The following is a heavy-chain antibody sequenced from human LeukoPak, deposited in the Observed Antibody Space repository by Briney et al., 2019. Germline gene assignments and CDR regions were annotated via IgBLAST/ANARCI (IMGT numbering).Heavy chain of an antibody. D-gene: IGHD1/OR15-1a*01. CDR2: IYYNGYT. CDR3: ARDRHWTNDWVFDY. Sequence: SETLSLTCTVSGGSIGTYYWSWIRQPPGKGLEWIGYIYYNGYTDYNPSLKSRVTIALHTSKNQFSLNLSSVTAADTAVYYCARDRHWTNDWVFDYWGQGTLVTVSS. V-gene: IGHV4-59*01. CDR1: GGSIGTYY. J-gene: IGHJ4*02.